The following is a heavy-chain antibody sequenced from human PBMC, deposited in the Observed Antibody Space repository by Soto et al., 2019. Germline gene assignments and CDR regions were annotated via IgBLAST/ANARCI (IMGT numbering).Heavy chain of an antibody. CDR2: ISYDGSNK. J-gene: IGHJ6*02. Sequence: GSLRLSCAASGFTFSSYGMHWVRQAPGKGLEWVAVISYDGSNKYYADSVKGRFTISRDNSKNTLYLQMSSLRAEDTAVYYCAKVVAAVPCTYYYYCIDVRGPRTSVTV. V-gene: IGHV3-30*18. CDR3: AKVVAAVPCTYYYYCIDV. D-gene: IGHD6-19*01. CDR1: GFTFSSYG.